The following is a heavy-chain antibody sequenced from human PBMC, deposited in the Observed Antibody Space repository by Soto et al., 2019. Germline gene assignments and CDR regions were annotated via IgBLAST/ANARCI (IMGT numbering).Heavy chain of an antibody. Sequence: QITLKESGPTLVKPTQTLTLTCTFSGFSLSTSGVGVGWIRQPPGKALECLALIYWDDDKRYSPSLKSRLTITKDTSKNQVALTMTNMDPVDTPTYYCAHIPNYYQYNWFDPWGQGTLVTVSS. J-gene: IGHJ5*02. CDR2: IYWDDDK. V-gene: IGHV2-5*02. D-gene: IGHD3-10*01. CDR1: GFSLSTSGVG. CDR3: AHIPNYYQYNWFDP.